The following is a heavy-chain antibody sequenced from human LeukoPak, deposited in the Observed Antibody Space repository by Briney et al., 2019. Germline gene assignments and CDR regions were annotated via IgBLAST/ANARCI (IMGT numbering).Heavy chain of an antibody. CDR3: ASLGYCSGGSCSY. CDR1: GFTFDDYA. CDR2: ISWNSGSI. Sequence: GRSLRLSCAASGFTFDDYAMHWVRQAPGKGLEWVSGISWNSGSIGYADSVKGRFTISRDNAKNSLYLQMNSLRAEDTAVYYCASLGYCSGGSCSYWGQGTLVTVSS. D-gene: IGHD2-15*01. J-gene: IGHJ4*02. V-gene: IGHV3-9*01.